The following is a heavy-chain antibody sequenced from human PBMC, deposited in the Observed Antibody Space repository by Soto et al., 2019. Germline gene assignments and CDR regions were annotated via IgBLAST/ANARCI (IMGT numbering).Heavy chain of an antibody. CDR2: MNPNSGNT. D-gene: IGHD4-17*01. V-gene: IGHV1-8*01. CDR1: GYTFTSYD. Sequence: ASVKVSCKASGYTFTSYDINWVRQATGQGLEWMGWMNPNSGNTGYAQKFQGRVTMTRNTSISTAYMELSSLRSEDTAVYYCALENGDEDYYYYYMDVWGKGTTVTVSS. J-gene: IGHJ6*03. CDR3: ALENGDEDYYYYYMDV.